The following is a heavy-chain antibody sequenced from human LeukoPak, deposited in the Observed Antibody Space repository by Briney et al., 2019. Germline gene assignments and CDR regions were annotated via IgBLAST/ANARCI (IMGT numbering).Heavy chain of an antibody. CDR2: IYSGGST. CDR1: GFTVSSNY. J-gene: IGHJ6*03. D-gene: IGHD4-23*01. V-gene: IGHV3-53*01. CDR3: ARVETTVVTRYYYYYTDV. Sequence: GGSLRLSCAASGFTVSSNYMSWVRQAPGKGLEWVSVIYSGGSTYYADSVKGRFTISRDNSKNTLYLQMNSLRAEDTAVYYCARVETTVVTRYYYYYTDVWGKGTTVTISS.